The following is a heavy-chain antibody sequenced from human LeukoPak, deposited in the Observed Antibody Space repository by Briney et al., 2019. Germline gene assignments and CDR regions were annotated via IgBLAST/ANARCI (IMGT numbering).Heavy chain of an antibody. Sequence: SETLSLTCTVSGGSISSSSYYWGWIRQPAGKGLEWIGRIYTSGSTNYNPSLKSRVTMSVDTSKSQFSLKLSSVTAADTAVYYCARGRVSSWTFDYWGQGTLVTVSS. CDR1: GGSISSSSYY. D-gene: IGHD6-13*01. J-gene: IGHJ4*02. V-gene: IGHV4-61*02. CDR3: ARGRVSSWTFDY. CDR2: IYTSGST.